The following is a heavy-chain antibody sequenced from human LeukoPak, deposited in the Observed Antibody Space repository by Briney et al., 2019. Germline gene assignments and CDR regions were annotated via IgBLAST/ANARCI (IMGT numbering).Heavy chain of an antibody. CDR3: ARAGAARLTNWFDP. J-gene: IGHJ5*02. D-gene: IGHD6-6*01. CDR1: GGSISSGSYY. V-gene: IGHV4-61*02. Sequence: SETLSLTCTVSGGSISSGSYYWSWIRQPAGKGLEWIGRIYTSGSTNYNPSLKSRVTISVDTSKNQFPLKLSSVTAADTAVYYCARAGAARLTNWFDPWGQGTLVTVSS. CDR2: IYTSGST.